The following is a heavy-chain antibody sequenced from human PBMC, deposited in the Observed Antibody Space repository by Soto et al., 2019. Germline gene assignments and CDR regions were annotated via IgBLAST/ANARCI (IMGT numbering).Heavy chain of an antibody. D-gene: IGHD6-6*01. CDR1: GGTFSIYA. J-gene: IGHJ4*02. V-gene: IGHV1-69*13. Sequence: ASVKVSCKASGGTFSIYASSWVRQAPGQGLEWMGGIIPIFGTANYAQKFQGRVTITADESTSTAYMELSSLRSEDTAVYYCARDLPEARPLPGYWGKGTLVPVSS. CDR2: IIPIFGTA. CDR3: ARDLPEARPLPGY.